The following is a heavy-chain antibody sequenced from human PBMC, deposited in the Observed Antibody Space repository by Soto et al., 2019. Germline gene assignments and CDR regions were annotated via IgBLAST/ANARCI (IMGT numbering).Heavy chain of an antibody. CDR1: GFTFSSYV. V-gene: IGHV3-30*18. J-gene: IGHJ4*02. Sequence: GGSRRRSWAASGFTFSSYVMHWVRQAPGKGLEWVAVISYDGSNKYYADSVKGRFTISRDNSKNTLYLQMNSLRAEDTAVYYCAKDQGSSGYGPLDYWGQGTLVTV. D-gene: IGHD3-22*01. CDR3: AKDQGSSGYGPLDY. CDR2: ISYDGSNK.